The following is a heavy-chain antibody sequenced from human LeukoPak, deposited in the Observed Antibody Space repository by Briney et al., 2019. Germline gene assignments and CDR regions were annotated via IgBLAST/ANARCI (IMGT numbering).Heavy chain of an antibody. CDR1: GFTFSSYG. CDR2: ISYDGSNK. CDR3: ASHCGGDCYRDY. J-gene: IGHJ4*02. Sequence: PGGSLRLSCAASGFTFSSYGMHWVRQAPGKGLEWVAVISYDGSNKHYADSVKGRFTISRDNSKNTLYLQMNSLRAEDTAVYYCASHCGGDCYRDYWGQGTLVTVSS. D-gene: IGHD2-21*02. V-gene: IGHV3-30*03.